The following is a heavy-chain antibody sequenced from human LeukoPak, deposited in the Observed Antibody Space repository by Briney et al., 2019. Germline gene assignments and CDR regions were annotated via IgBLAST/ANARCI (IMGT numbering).Heavy chain of an antibody. Sequence: GGSLRLSCAASGFTFSGYAMSWVRLAPGEGLEWVSAITAGGDSTYYAESVKGRFTISRDNLKNIVFLQMSTLRAEDTAIYYCAKSHASIWNVYDYWGQGTLVTVSS. CDR2: ITAGGDST. CDR1: GFTFSGYA. V-gene: IGHV3-23*01. CDR3: AKSHASIWNVYDY. J-gene: IGHJ4*02. D-gene: IGHD6-13*01.